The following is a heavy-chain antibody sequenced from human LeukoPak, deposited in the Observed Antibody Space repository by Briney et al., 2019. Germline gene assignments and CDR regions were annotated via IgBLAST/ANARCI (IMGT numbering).Heavy chain of an antibody. CDR2: IYPGDSDT. D-gene: IGHD3-16*02. CDR1: GYSFTSYW. J-gene: IGHJ4*02. CDR3: GERDYVWGSYRSRGFDY. Sequence: GESLKISCKGSGYSFTSYWIGWVRQMPGKGLEWMGIIYPGDSDTRYSSSFQGQVTISADKSISTAYLQWSSLKASDTAMYYWGERDYVWGSYRSRGFDYWGQGTLVTVSS. V-gene: IGHV5-51*01.